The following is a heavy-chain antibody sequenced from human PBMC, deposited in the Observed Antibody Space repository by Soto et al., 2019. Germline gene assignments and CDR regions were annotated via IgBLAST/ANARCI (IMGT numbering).Heavy chain of an antibody. CDR3: ARRDMLTGYVYFDY. CDR2: IYPDDSDT. CDR1: GYTFTKSL. D-gene: IGHD3-9*01. V-gene: IGHV5-51*01. J-gene: IGHJ4*02. Sequence: GASLKISYQPCGYTFTKSLGGRVRQMPGKGLEWMGIIYPDDSDTRYSPSFQGHVTISADKSISTAYLQWSSLKASDSATYYCARRDMLTGYVYFDYWGQGTQVTVSS.